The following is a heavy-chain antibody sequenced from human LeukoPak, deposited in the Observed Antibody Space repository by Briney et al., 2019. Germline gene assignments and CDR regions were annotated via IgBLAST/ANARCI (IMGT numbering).Heavy chain of an antibody. D-gene: IGHD6-19*01. CDR2: IYTSGST. Sequence: PSETLSLTCTVSGGSISSYYWSWIRQPAGKGLEWIGRIYTSGSTNYNPSLKSRVTMSVDTSKNQCSLELSSVTAVDTAVYYCARVSGWNPLEAAHLDYWGQGTLVTVSS. J-gene: IGHJ4*02. CDR1: GGSISSYY. CDR3: ARVSGWNPLEAAHLDY. V-gene: IGHV4-4*07.